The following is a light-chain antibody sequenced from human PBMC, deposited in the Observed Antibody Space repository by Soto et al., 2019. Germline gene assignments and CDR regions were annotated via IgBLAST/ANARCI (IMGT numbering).Light chain of an antibody. J-gene: IGKJ4*01. CDR1: QRVSSSY. V-gene: IGKV3-20*01. Sequence: DILLTQCPGTLSVSPGDRATLSCRASQRVSSSYLAWYQQKPGQAPRLLIYGASSRATGIPARFSGSGSGTDFTLTISSLEPEDFAVYYCQQYGSSPLTXGGGTKVDI. CDR2: GAS. CDR3: QQYGSSPLT.